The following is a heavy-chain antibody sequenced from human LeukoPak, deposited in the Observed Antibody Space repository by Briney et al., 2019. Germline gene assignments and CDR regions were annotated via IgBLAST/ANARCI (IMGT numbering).Heavy chain of an antibody. J-gene: IGHJ4*02. CDR3: ARETYSSSWYVPAVPDFGLFDY. CDR1: GGSISSGSYY. CDR2: IYTSGST. Sequence: SQTLSLTCTVSGGSISSGSYYWSWIRQPAGKGLEWIGRIYTSGSTNYNPSLKSRVTISVDTSKNQFSLKLSSVTAADTAVYYCARETYSSSWYVPAVPDFGLFDYWGQGTLVTVSS. V-gene: IGHV4-61*02. D-gene: IGHD6-13*01.